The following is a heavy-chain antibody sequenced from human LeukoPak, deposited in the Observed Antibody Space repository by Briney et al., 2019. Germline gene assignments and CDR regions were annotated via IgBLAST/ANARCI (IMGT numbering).Heavy chain of an antibody. CDR3: AREGVEMATTIFDY. CDR1: GGSISSGGYY. V-gene: IGHV4-31*03. CDR2: IYYSGST. D-gene: IGHD5-24*01. Sequence: QTLCLTCTVSGGSISSGGYYWSWIRQHPGKGLEWIGYIYYSGSTYYNPSLKSRVTISVDTSKNQFSLKLSSVTAADTAVYYCAREGVEMATTIFDYWGQGTLVTVSS. J-gene: IGHJ4*02.